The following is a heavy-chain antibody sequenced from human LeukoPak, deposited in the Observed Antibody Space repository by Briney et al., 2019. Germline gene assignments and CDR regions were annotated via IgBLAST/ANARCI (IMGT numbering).Heavy chain of an antibody. J-gene: IGHJ2*01. CDR3: ARDDEQGIGAAGNGYFDL. CDR2: INPNSGGT. V-gene: IGHV1-2*02. CDR1: GYTFTVYY. D-gene: IGHD6-13*01. Sequence: EASVTVSFTCSGYTFTVYYMHWVRQAPGQGLEWMGWINPNSGGTNYAQKFQGSVTMTRDTSISTAYMELSRLRSDDTAVYYCARDDEQGIGAAGNGYFDLWGRGTLVTVSS.